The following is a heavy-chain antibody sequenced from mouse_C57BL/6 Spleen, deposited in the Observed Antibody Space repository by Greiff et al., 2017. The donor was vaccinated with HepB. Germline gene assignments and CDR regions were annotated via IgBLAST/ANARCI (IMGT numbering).Heavy chain of an antibody. D-gene: IGHD2-3*01. V-gene: IGHV1-81*01. J-gene: IGHJ3*01. CDR3: ARGGDDGYPFAY. CDR1: GYTFTSYG. Sequence: QVQLQQSGAELARPGASVKLSCKASGYTFTSYGISWVKQRTGQGLEWIGEIYPRSGNTYYNEKFKGKATLTADKSSSTAYMELRSLTSEDSAVYFCARGGDDGYPFAYWGQGTLVTVSA. CDR2: IYPRSGNT.